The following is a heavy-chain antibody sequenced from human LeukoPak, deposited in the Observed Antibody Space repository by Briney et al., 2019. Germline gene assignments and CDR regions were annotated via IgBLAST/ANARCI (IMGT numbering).Heavy chain of an antibody. CDR3: ARRSLREGYKRFAP. CDR1: GVSVTTSSYY. CDR2: MSHSRNS. D-gene: IGHD1-1*01. J-gene: IGHJ5*02. Sequence: SETLSLTCTVSGVSVTTSSYYWGCIRQPPGKGLEWVGSMSHSRNSFYNPSLNSRTSISVNTSKNQFSLRVTSRTAADTALYYCARRSLREGYKRFAPWGHGTLVTVSS. V-gene: IGHV4-39*01.